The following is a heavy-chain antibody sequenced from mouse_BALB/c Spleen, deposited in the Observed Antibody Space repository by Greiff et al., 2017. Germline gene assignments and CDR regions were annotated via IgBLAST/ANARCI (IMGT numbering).Heavy chain of an antibody. V-gene: IGHV1-69*02. CDR3: TCDYDYAMDY. CDR2: IYPSDSYT. J-gene: IGHJ4*01. CDR1: GYTFTSYW. Sequence: QVQLQQPGAELVRPGASVKLSCKASGYTFTSYWINWVKQRPGQGLEWIGNIYPSDSYTNYTQKFKDKATLTVDKSSSTAYMQLSSPTSEDSAVYYCTCDYDYAMDYWGQGTSVTVSS. D-gene: IGHD2-4*01.